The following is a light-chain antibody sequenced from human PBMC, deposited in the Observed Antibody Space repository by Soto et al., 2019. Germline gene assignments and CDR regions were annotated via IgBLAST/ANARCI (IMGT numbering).Light chain of an antibody. CDR2: GAS. CDR1: QNVISDY. J-gene: IGKJ3*01. Sequence: EIVLTQSPDTLSLSPGERATLFCRASQNVISDYLAWYQQKPGQAPRLLIYGASKRATGIPDRFNGSGSGTDFTLTISRLEPEDFAVYYCQQYGSSPLFPFGPGTKVDIK. V-gene: IGKV3-20*01. CDR3: QQYGSSPLFP.